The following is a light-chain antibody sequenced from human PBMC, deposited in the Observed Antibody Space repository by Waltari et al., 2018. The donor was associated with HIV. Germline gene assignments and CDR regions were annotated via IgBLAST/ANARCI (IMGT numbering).Light chain of an antibody. CDR1: QSLSNNY. CDR2: GVS. V-gene: IGKV3-20*01. Sequence: IMLTQSPDTQSLSPGEGATLPCRASQSLSNNYLAWYQQKPGQTHRLLIYGVSTRATDTPDRFSGSGSGRDFTLTISRLEHEYYAVYYCQQYGDSPTFGPGTKVEIK. CDR3: QQYGDSPT. J-gene: IGKJ1*01.